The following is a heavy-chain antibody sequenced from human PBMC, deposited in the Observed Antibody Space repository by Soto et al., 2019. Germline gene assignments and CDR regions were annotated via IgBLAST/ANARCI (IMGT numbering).Heavy chain of an antibody. D-gene: IGHD3-3*01. CDR3: ARVGTQYDFHLVGAYYYGMDV. CDR2: IIPIFGTA. Sequence: GASVKVSCKASGGTFSSYAISWVRQAPGQGLEWMGGIIPIFGTANYAQKFQGRVTITADESTSTAYMELSSLRSEDTAVYYCARVGTQYDFHLVGAYYYGMDVWGQGTTVTVSS. CDR1: GGTFSSYA. J-gene: IGHJ6*02. V-gene: IGHV1-69*13.